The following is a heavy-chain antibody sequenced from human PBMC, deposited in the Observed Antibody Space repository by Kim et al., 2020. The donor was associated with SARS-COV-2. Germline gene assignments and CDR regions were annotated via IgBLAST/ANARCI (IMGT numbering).Heavy chain of an antibody. V-gene: IGHV1-8*01. J-gene: IGHJ5*02. Sequence: ASVKVSCKASGYTFTSYDINWVRQATGQGLEWMGWMNPNSGNTGYAQKFQGRVTMTRNNSISTAYMELSSLRSEDTALYYCARGPECSSFSCYYWFDPWGQGTLVTVPS. CDR3: ARGPECSSFSCYYWFDP. CDR2: MNPNSGNT. CDR1: GYTFTSYD. D-gene: IGHD2-2*01.